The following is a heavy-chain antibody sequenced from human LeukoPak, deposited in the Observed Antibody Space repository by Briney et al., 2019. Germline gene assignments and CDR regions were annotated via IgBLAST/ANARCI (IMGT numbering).Heavy chain of an antibody. J-gene: IGHJ4*02. D-gene: IGHD3-9*01. CDR1: GGSFSGYY. Sequence: PSETLSLTCAVYGGSFSGYYWSWIRQPPGKGLEWIGEINHSGSTNYNPSLKSRVTISVDTSKNQFSLKLSSVTAADTAVYYCARRSVLTGAFDYWGQGTLVTVSS. CDR3: ARRSVLTGAFDY. V-gene: IGHV4-34*01. CDR2: INHSGST.